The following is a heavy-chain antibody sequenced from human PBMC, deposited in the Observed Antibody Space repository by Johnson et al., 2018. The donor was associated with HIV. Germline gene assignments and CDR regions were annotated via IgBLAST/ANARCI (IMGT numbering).Heavy chain of an antibody. V-gene: IGHV3-30*04. D-gene: IGHD6-19*01. CDR1: GFTFSSYA. J-gene: IGHJ3*02. CDR3: QYFRGAVAGPPRRAFDI. CDR2: IWYDGSNK. Sequence: VQLVESGGGVVQPGRSLRLSCAASGFTFSSYAMHWVRQAPGKGLEWVAVIWYDGSNKFYADSMKGRFTIARDHSKNTLYLQMNSLKTEDTAVYYCQYFRGAVAGPPRRAFDIWGQGTMVTVSS.